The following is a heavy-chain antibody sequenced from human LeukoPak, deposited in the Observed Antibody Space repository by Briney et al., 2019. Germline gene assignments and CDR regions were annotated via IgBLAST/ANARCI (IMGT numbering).Heavy chain of an antibody. D-gene: IGHD3-9*01. V-gene: IGHV3-23*01. CDR1: GFTFSSYA. CDR3: AKGAEGYDILTGYQYYFDY. J-gene: IGHJ4*02. CDR2: ISGSGGST. Sequence: GGSLRLSCAASGFTFSSYAMSWVRQAPGKGLGWVSAISGSGGSTYYADSVKGRFTISRDNSKNTLYLQMNSLRAEDTAVYYCAKGAEGYDILTGYQYYFDYWGQGTLVTVSS.